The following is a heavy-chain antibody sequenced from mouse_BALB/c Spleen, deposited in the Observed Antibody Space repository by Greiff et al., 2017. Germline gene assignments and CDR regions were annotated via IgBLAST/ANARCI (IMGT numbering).Heavy chain of an antibody. V-gene: IGHV14-1*02. CDR3: ARGPQYGSFAY. CDR2: IDPENGNT. Sequence: VQLQQSGAELVRPGALVKLSCKASGFNIKDYYMHWVKQRPEQGLEWIGWIDPENGNTIYDPKFQGKASITADTSSNTAYLQLSSLTSEDTAVYYCARGPQYGSFAYWGQGTLVTVSA. D-gene: IGHD2-10*02. CDR1: GFNIKDYY. J-gene: IGHJ3*01.